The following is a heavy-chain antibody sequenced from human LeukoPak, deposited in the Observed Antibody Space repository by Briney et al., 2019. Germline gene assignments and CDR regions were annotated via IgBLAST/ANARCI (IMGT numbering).Heavy chain of an antibody. Sequence: PSETLSLTCTVSGASISSSAYYWGWIRQPPGKGLEWIGSIYYSGSSYYNPSLKSRVTISVDTSKNQFSLKLSSVTAADTAVYYCARGDYSSYYYYGMDVWGQGTTVTVSS. CDR1: GASISSSAYY. J-gene: IGHJ6*02. CDR3: ARGDYSSYYYYGMDV. D-gene: IGHD4-11*01. CDR2: IYYSGSS. V-gene: IGHV4-39*07.